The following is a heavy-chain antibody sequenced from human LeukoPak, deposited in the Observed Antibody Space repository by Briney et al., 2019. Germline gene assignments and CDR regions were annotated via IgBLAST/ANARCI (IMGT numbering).Heavy chain of an antibody. V-gene: IGHV3-30*02. CDR1: GFTFSSYG. CDR2: IRYDGSNK. Sequence: GGSQRLSCAASGFTFSSYGMHWVRQAPGKGLEWVAFIRYDGSNKYYADSVKGRFTLSRDNSKNTLYLQMNSLRAEDTAVYYCASRITADMDVWGKGTTVTVSS. D-gene: IGHD3-3*01. CDR3: ASRITADMDV. J-gene: IGHJ6*03.